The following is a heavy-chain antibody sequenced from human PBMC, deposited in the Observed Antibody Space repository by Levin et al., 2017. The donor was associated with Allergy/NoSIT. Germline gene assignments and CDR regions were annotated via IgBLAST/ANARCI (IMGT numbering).Heavy chain of an antibody. CDR2: INHSGST. V-gene: IGHV4-34*01. D-gene: IGHD6-19*01. J-gene: IGHJ4*02. CDR3: AAPFIAVAALDY. Sequence: GSLRLSCAVYGGSFSGYYWSWIRQPPGKGLEWIGEINHSGSTNYNPSLKSRVTISVDTSKNQFSLKLSSVTAADTAVYYCAAPFIAVAALDYWGQGTLVTVSS. CDR1: GGSFSGYY.